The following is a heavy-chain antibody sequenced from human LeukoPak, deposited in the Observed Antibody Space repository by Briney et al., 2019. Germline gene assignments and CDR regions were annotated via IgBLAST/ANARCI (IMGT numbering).Heavy chain of an antibody. Sequence: GGSLRLSCAASGFTFSSYAMSWVRQAPGKGLEWVSAISGSGGSTYYADSVKGRFTISRDNSKNTLYLQMNSLRAEDTAVYYCAKGEGLTGYYTCFNYWGQGTLVTVSS. D-gene: IGHD3-9*01. CDR1: GFTFSSYA. CDR3: AKGEGLTGYYTCFNY. CDR2: ISGSGGST. V-gene: IGHV3-23*01. J-gene: IGHJ4*02.